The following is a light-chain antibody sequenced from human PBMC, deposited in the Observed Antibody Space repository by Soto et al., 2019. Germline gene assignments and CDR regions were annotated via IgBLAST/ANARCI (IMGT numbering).Light chain of an antibody. CDR1: QSVLYSSNNKNY. Sequence: DIVMTQSPDSLAVSLGERTTINCKSSQSVLYSSNNKNYLAWYQQKPGQPPKLLIYCASTRESGVPDRFSGSGSGTHFTLTISSLQAEDVAVYYCQQYYSPPMTFGQGTRLEIE. CDR2: CAS. CDR3: QQYYSPPMT. J-gene: IGKJ5*01. V-gene: IGKV4-1*01.